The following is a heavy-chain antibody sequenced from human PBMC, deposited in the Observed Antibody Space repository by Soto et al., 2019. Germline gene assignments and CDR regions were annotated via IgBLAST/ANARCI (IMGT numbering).Heavy chain of an antibody. CDR3: ARHGGGITIFGVVITQAYGMDV. J-gene: IGHJ6*02. CDR1: GYSFTSYW. V-gene: IGHV5-51*01. Sequence: GESLKISCKGSGYSFTSYWIGWVRQMPGKGLEWMGIIYPGDSDTRYSPSFQGQATISADKSISTAYLQWSSLKASDTAMYYCARHGGGITIFGVVITQAYGMDVWGQGTTVTVSS. D-gene: IGHD3-3*01. CDR2: IYPGDSDT.